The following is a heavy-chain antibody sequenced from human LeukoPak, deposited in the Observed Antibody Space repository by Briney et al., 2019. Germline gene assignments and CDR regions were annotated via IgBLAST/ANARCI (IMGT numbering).Heavy chain of an antibody. J-gene: IGHJ4*02. CDR1: GFTFCSYS. CDR3: ARVYGSSWYLDY. CDR2: ISSSSSYI. V-gene: IGHV3-21*01. Sequence: GGSLRLSCAASGFTFCSYSMNWVRQAPGKGLEWVSSISSSSSYIYYADSVKGRFTISRDNAKNSLYLQMNSLRAEDTAVYYCARVYGSSWYLDYWGQGTLVTVSS. D-gene: IGHD6-13*01.